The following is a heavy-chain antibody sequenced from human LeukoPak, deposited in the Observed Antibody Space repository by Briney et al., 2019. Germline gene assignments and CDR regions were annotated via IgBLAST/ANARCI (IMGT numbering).Heavy chain of an antibody. D-gene: IGHD1-1*01. CDR3: ARPSATGYYFDY. CDR2: IDYSGST. Sequence: SETLSLTCTVSGGSISSYYWTWIRQPAGKGLEWIGNIDYSGSTNYSPSLKSRVTISVDTSKNQFSLKLSSVTAADTAVYYCARPSATGYYFDYWGQGTLVTVSS. V-gene: IGHV4-59*08. CDR1: GGSISSYY. J-gene: IGHJ4*02.